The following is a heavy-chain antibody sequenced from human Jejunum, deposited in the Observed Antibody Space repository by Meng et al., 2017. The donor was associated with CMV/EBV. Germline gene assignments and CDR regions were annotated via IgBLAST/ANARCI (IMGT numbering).Heavy chain of an antibody. CDR2: ISGSGFGT. J-gene: IGHJ4*02. CDR1: GFTFSSFA. D-gene: IGHD3-22*01. V-gene: IGHV3-23*01. CDR3: ARDLLYDSSGYH. Sequence: ASGFTFSSFAMSWVRQAPGKGLEWVSAISGSGFGTYYGDSVKGRFTISRDNSKNTLYLQMNSLSAEDTAFYDCARDLLYDSSGYHWGQGTLVTVSS.